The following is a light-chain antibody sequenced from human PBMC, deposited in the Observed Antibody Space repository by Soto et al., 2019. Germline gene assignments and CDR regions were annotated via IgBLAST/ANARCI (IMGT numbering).Light chain of an antibody. CDR2: DAS. Sequence: EIVLTQSPATLSLSPGERATLSCRASQSVNSYLAWYQQKPGQAPRLLIYDASNRATGIPARFSGSGSGTDFTLTISSLEPEDFAVYYCLQRNIWLTFGGGTKVEIK. J-gene: IGKJ4*01. CDR1: QSVNSY. CDR3: LQRNIWLT. V-gene: IGKV3-11*01.